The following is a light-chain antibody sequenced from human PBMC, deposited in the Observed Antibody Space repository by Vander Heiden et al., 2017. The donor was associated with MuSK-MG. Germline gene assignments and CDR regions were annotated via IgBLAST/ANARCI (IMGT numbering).Light chain of an antibody. CDR2: DGS. CDR1: SSDIGLYNY. J-gene: IGLJ2*01. Sequence: QSALTQPASVSGSPGPSITISCNGTSSDIGLYNYVSWYQQHPGKAPKLMIYDGSNRPSGVSNRFSGSKSGNTASLTISGLQAEDEADYYCSSYTTSSTVIFGGGTKLTVL. V-gene: IGLV2-14*03. CDR3: SSYTTSSTVI.